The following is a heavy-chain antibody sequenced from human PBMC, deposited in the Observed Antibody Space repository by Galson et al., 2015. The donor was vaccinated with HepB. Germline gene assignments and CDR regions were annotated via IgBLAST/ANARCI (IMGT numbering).Heavy chain of an antibody. D-gene: IGHD6-13*01. CDR1: GYTFTGYY. J-gene: IGHJ6*02. CDR3: ATETIAAAVFYGMDV. V-gene: IGHV1-2*02. Sequence: SVKVSCKASGYTFTGYYMHWVRQAPGQGLEWMGWINPNSGGTNYAQKFQGRVTMTRDTSISTAYMELSRLRSDDTAVYYCATETIAAAVFYGMDVWGQGTTVTVSS. CDR2: INPNSGGT.